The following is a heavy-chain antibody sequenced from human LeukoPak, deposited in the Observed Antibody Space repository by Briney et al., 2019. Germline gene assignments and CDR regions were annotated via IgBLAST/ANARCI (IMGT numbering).Heavy chain of an antibody. D-gene: IGHD3-22*01. Sequence: GAPVKVSCKASGGTFSSYAISWVRQAPGQGLEWMGRIIPILGIANYAQKFQGRVTITAEKSTSTAYMELSSLRSEDTAVYYCARGGRPYYYDSTKPSFDPWGQGTLVTVSS. CDR2: IIPILGIA. CDR3: ARGGRPYYYDSTKPSFDP. CDR1: GGTFSSYA. J-gene: IGHJ5*02. V-gene: IGHV1-69*04.